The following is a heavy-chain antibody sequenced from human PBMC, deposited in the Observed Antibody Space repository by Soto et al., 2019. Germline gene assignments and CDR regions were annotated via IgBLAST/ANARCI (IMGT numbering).Heavy chain of an antibody. J-gene: IGHJ5*02. CDR1: GGTFSSYA. CDR3: ARGTNCGGDCYQWLDP. Sequence: WASVKVSCKASGGTFSSYAISWVRQAPGQGLEWMGGIIPIFGTANYAQKFQGRVTITADESTSTAYMELSSLRSEDTAVYYCARGTNCGGDCYQWLDPCGQGPLATVPS. D-gene: IGHD2-21*02. V-gene: IGHV1-69*13. CDR2: IIPIFGTA.